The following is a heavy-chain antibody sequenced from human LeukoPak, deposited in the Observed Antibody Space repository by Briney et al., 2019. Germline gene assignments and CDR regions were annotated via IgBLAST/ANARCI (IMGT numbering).Heavy chain of an antibody. D-gene: IGHD4-23*01. CDR1: GYTFTTYY. Sequence: ASVKVSCKASGYTFTTYYMHWVRQAPGQGLDWLRIINPSGGSTSYAQKFQGRVTMTRDTSTSTVYMELSSLRSDDTAVYYCARDGETTVVTPRYFDYWGQGTLVTVSS. CDR3: ARDGETTVVTPRYFDY. CDR2: INPSGGST. J-gene: IGHJ4*02. V-gene: IGHV1-46*01.